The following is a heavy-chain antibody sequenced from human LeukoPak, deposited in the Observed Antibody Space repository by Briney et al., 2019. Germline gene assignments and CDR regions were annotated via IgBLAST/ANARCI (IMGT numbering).Heavy chain of an antibody. V-gene: IGHV3-23*01. Sequence: PGGSLRLSCAASGFTFSSYSMNWVRQAPGKGLEWVSAISGSGGSTYYADSVKGRFTISRDNSKNTLYLQMNSLRAEDTAVYYCAKMTAAGIASPFDYWGQGTLVTVSS. CDR3: AKMTAAGIASPFDY. J-gene: IGHJ4*02. CDR1: GFTFSSYS. CDR2: ISGSGGST. D-gene: IGHD6-13*01.